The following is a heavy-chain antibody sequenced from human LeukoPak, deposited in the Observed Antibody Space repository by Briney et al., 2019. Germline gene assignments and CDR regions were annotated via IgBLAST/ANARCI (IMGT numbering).Heavy chain of an antibody. CDR1: GGSISSSSYY. V-gene: IGHV4-39*07. J-gene: IGHJ6*03. D-gene: IGHD4-17*01. CDR3: ARGSYGDYGDYYYYYMDV. Sequence: PSETLSLTCTVSGGSISSSSYYWGWIRQPPGKGLEWIGSIYYSGSTHYNPSLKSRVTISVDTSKNHFSLKLSSVTAADTAVYYCARGSYGDYGDYYYYYMDVWGKGTTVTISS. CDR2: IYYSGST.